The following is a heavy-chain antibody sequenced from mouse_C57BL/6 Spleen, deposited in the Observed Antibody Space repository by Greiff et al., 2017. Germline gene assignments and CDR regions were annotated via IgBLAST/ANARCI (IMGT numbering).Heavy chain of an antibody. CDR2: IFPGSGST. CDR3: ARDYYSNRGFAY. D-gene: IGHD2-5*01. J-gene: IGHJ3*01. V-gene: IGHV1-75*01. Sequence: VKLQESGPELVKPGASVKISCKASGYTFTDYYINWVKQRPGQGLEWIGWIFPGSGSTYYNEKFNGKATLTVDKSSSTAYMLLSSLTSEDAAVYFCARDYYSNRGFAYWGQGTLVTVSA. CDR1: GYTFTDYY.